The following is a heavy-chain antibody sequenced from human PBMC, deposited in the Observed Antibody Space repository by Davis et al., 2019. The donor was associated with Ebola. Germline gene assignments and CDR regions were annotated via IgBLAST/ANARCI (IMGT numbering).Heavy chain of an antibody. J-gene: IGHJ4*02. CDR2: IIPIFGTA. Sequence: AASVKVSCKASGGTFSSYAISWVRQAPGQGLEWMGGIIPIFGTANYVQKFQGRVTMTRDTSTSTVYMELSSLRSEDTAVYYCARSRFGGGNVRGFGDYWGQGTLVTVSS. CDR1: GGTFSSYA. V-gene: IGHV1-69*05. D-gene: IGHD4-23*01. CDR3: ARSRFGGGNVRGFGDY.